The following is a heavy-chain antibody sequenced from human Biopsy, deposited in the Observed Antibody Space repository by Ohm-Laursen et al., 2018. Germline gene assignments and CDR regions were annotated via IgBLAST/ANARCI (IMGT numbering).Heavy chain of an antibody. Sequence: SQTLSLTCIVSGDSISSYYWSWIRQAPGKGLEFIGYVYSSGSTNYNPSLKSRATISLDTSRNQVSLRLSSVTAADTAVYYCARGIAVVRSLDVWGQGTTVAVSS. D-gene: IGHD5-18*01. J-gene: IGHJ6*02. CDR3: ARGIAVVRSLDV. CDR1: GDSISSYY. CDR2: VYSSGST. V-gene: IGHV4-59*08.